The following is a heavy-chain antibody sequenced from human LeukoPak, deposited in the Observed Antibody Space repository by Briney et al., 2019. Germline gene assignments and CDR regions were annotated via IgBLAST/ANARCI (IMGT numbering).Heavy chain of an antibody. CDR1: GFTFDDYA. D-gene: IGHD2-2*01. J-gene: IGHJ4*02. Sequence: TGRSLRLSCAASGFTFDDYAMHWVRQAPGKGLEGVSGISWNSGSIGYADSVKGRFTISRDNAKNSLYLQMNSLRAEDMALYYCAKSHCSSTSCYLDYWGQGTLVSVSS. V-gene: IGHV3-9*03. CDR2: ISWNSGSI. CDR3: AKSHCSSTSCYLDY.